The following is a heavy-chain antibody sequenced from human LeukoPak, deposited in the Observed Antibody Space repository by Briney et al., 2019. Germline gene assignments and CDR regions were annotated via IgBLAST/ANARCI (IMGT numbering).Heavy chain of an antibody. CDR2: ISYDGSNK. J-gene: IGHJ4*02. Sequence: GGSLRLSCAASGFTFSSYGMHWVRQAPGKGLEWVAVISYDGSNKYYADPVKGRFTISRDNSKNTLYLQMSSLRAEDTAMYYCAREGNSGYYPYWGQGILVTVSS. CDR1: GFTFSSYG. CDR3: AREGNSGYYPY. D-gene: IGHD3-22*01. V-gene: IGHV3-30*03.